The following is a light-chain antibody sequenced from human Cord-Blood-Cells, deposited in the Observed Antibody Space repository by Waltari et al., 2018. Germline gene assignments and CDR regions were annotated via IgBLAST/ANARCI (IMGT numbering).Light chain of an antibody. V-gene: IGLV1-47*01. Sequence: QSVLTQPPSASGTPGQRVTISCSGSSSNIGSNYVYWYQQLPGTDPKLLIYRNNQRPSGVRDRFSGSKSRTSASLAISGLRSEDEADYYCAAWDDSRSGWVFGGGTKLTVL. CDR2: RNN. CDR3: AAWDDSRSGWV. CDR1: SSNIGSNY. J-gene: IGLJ3*02.